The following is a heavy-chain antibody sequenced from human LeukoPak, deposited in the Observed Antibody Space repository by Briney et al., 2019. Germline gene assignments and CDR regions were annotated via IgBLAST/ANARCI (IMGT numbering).Heavy chain of an antibody. CDR2: INHSGST. Sequence: KPSETLSLTCTVSGGSISSYYWSWIRQPPGKGLEWIGEINHSGSTNYNPSLKSRVTISVDTSKNQFSLKLSSVTAADTAVYYCARGGPYATFGVVSARGWFDPWGQGTLVTVSS. CDR3: ARGGPYATFGVVSARGWFDP. D-gene: IGHD3-3*01. CDR1: GGSISSYY. J-gene: IGHJ5*02. V-gene: IGHV4-34*01.